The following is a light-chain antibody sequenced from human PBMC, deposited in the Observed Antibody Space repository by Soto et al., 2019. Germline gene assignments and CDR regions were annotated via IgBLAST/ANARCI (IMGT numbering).Light chain of an antibody. CDR2: ATS. CDR1: QSVSSTF. Sequence: EIVLTQSPGTLCLSPGERATLSCRASQSVSSTFLAWYQQKPGQAPRLLIYATSSRATGIPDRFSGSGSGTDFTLTISRLEPEDFAVYFCQQYNNWPRTFGPGTKVDIK. CDR3: QQYNNWPRT. V-gene: IGKV3-20*01. J-gene: IGKJ3*01.